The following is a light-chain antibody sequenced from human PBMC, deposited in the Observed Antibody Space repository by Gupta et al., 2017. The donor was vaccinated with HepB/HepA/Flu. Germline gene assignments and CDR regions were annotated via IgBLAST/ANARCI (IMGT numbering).Light chain of an antibody. CDR2: EVS. J-gene: IGLJ1*01. CDR3: SAFTSITTLYV. V-gene: IGLV2-14*01. CDR1: NNDVGGHNF. Sequence: SALTQPASVSASPGQSITISCTGSNNDVGGHNFVYWYQQHPGEAPNLISYEVSNRPSGISRRFSGSKSDNTASLTIAGLQAEDEAEYYCSAFTSITTLYVFGTGTKVSVL.